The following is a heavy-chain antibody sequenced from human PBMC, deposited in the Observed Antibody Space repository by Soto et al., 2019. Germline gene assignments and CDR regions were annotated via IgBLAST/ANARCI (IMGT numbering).Heavy chain of an antibody. CDR3: AREGTCRSTSRPTYFSFGMDV. CDR2: ISAYNGNT. Sequence: GASVKVSCKASGYTFASYGISWVRQAPGQGLEWMGWISAYNGNTNYAQKFQGRVTMTTDTFTRTAYMEVRSLRSDDTAVYYCAREGTCRSTSRPTYFSFGMDVWG. D-gene: IGHD2-2*01. CDR1: GYTFASYG. V-gene: IGHV1-18*01. J-gene: IGHJ6*02.